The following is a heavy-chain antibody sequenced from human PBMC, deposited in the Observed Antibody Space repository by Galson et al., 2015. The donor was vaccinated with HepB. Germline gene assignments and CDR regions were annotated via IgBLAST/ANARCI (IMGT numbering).Heavy chain of an antibody. J-gene: IGHJ6*02. D-gene: IGHD3-10*01. CDR2: IKQDGSEK. Sequence: SLRLSCAASGFTFSSYWMSWVRQAPGKGLEWVANIKQDGSEKYYVDSVKGRFTISRDNAKNSLYLQMNSLRAEDTAVYYCARDRSSQVLLWFGEPEARYYYYGMDVWGQGTTVTVSS. CDR3: ARDRSSQVLLWFGEPEARYYYYGMDV. CDR1: GFTFSSYW. V-gene: IGHV3-7*03.